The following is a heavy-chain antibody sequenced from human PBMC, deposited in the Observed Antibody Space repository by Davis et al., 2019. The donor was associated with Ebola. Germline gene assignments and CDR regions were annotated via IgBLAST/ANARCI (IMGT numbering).Heavy chain of an antibody. V-gene: IGHV5-51*01. CDR3: ARRGTSSWYAGWFDP. J-gene: IGHJ5*02. CDR2: INPGDSYI. CDR1: GYSSTPNW. D-gene: IGHD6-13*01. Sequence: GESLKISCKNSGYSSTPNWIGWVRQMPGKGLEWMGIINPGDSYIRYSPSFQGQVTISADKSISTAYLQWSSLKASDTAMYYCARRGTSSWYAGWFDPWGQGTLVAVSS.